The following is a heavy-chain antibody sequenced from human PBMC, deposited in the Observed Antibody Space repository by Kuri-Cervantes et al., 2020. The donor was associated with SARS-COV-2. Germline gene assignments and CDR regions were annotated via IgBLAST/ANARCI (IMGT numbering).Heavy chain of an antibody. D-gene: IGHD3-10*01. Sequence: ESLKTSRTVSGASMSDPMSHYYWNWIRLTPGKGLVWIGYIFHTGSNSQNPSLKSRVTISLDTSKNQFSLSLNSVTPADTAVYYCATKLFGEHWFDPWGQGILVTVSS. CDR3: ATKLFGEHWFDP. J-gene: IGHJ5*02. CDR1: GASMSDPMSHYY. CDR2: IFHTGSN. V-gene: IGHV4-61*01.